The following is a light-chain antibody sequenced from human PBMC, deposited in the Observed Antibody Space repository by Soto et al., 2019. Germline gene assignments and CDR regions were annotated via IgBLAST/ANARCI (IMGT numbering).Light chain of an antibody. CDR3: CSYAGNSIYV. CDR1: SSDAGSDNL. V-gene: IGLV2-23*01. J-gene: IGLJ1*01. Sequence: SSLAQSASISGSFAHATTFASPGTSSDAGSDNLVSWYQQHSGKAPKVMIYEGSKRPSGVSNRCSASKSGTTASLTISGLQAEDEADYDCCSYAGNSIYVCGIGTEATVL. CDR2: EGS.